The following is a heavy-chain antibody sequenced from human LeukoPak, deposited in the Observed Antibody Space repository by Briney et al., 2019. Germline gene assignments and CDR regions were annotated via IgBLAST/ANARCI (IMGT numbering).Heavy chain of an antibody. CDR1: GFTFSSYW. CDR2: INGDGSST. J-gene: IGHJ4*02. V-gene: IGHV3-74*01. Sequence: GGSLRLSCAASGFTFSSYWMHWVRQDPVKGLLWVSRINGDGSSTDYADSEKGRFTISRDNTKNTVYLQMNSLKAEDTAVYYCVRGYSSGYRLDYWGQGTLVTVSS. CDR3: VRGYSSGYRLDY. D-gene: IGHD3-22*01.